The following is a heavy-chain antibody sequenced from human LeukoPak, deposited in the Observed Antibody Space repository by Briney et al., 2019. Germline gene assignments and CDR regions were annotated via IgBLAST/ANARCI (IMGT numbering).Heavy chain of an antibody. V-gene: IGHV4-39*01. CDR1: GGSISSSSFY. CDR3: ARHIDSYHLYFDY. Sequence: SETLSLTCTVSGGSISSSSFYWGWIRQPPGKGLEWIGSIYYSGSTYYNPSLKSRVTIPVDTSKNQFSLKLSSVTAADTAVYYSARHIDSYHLYFDYWGQGTLVTVSS. J-gene: IGHJ4*02. D-gene: IGHD3-16*02. CDR2: IYYSGST.